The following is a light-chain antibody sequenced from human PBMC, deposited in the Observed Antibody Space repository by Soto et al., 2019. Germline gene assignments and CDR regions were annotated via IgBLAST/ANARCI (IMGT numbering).Light chain of an antibody. CDR3: MQGTRWPYA. CDR1: QSLVYCDGNTY. CDR2: SVS. J-gene: IGKJ2*01. Sequence: DIVMTQSPLSLPVTLGKPSSISCRSSQSLVYCDGNTYLTWFQQRPGQSPRRLMYSVSNRESGVPDRFSGSRSGTDFTLKISRVEASDVGLYHCMQGTRWPYAFGQGTKLVIK. V-gene: IGKV2-30*01.